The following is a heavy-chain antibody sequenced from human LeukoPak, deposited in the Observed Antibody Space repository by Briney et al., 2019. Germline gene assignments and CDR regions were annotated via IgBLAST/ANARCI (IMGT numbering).Heavy chain of an antibody. Sequence: GGSLRLSCAASGFTFSSYWMSWVRESPGKGLEWVATIKQEGSEEYYVDSVKGRFTISRDNAKSSLYLQMISLRAEDTAVYYCARGLLYSSSWYMDYFDYWGQGTLVTVSS. D-gene: IGHD6-13*01. CDR3: ARGLLYSSSWYMDYFDY. CDR1: GFTFSSYW. CDR2: IKQEGSEE. J-gene: IGHJ4*02. V-gene: IGHV3-7*01.